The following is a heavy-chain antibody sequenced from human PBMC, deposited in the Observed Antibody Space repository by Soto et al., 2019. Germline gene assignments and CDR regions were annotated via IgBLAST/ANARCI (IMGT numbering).Heavy chain of an antibody. CDR3: SRERLGHYYDSSGYPRSGMDV. CDR1: GGSISSGGYY. V-gene: IGHV4-31*03. Sequence: SETLSLTCTVSGGSISSGGYYWSWIRQHPGKGLEWIGYIYYSGSTYYNPSLKSRVTISVDTSKNQFSLKLSSVTAADTAVYYCSRERLGHYYDSSGYPRSGMDVWGQGTTVTAP. D-gene: IGHD3-22*01. CDR2: IYYSGST. J-gene: IGHJ6*02.